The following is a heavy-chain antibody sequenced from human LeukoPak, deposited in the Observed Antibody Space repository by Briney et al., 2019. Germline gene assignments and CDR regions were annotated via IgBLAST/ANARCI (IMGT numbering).Heavy chain of an antibody. J-gene: IGHJ4*02. CDR1: GYTFTTYY. CDR2: INPSGGLT. D-gene: IGHD3-10*01. V-gene: IGHV1-46*01. Sequence: ASVKVSCKASGYTFTTYYMHWVRQAPGQGLEWMGKINPSGGLTWYSQKFEDRVTMTRDTSTSTVYMELSSLRSDDTPVYYCARGVSMGRGGITSRPPHYFDYWGQGTLVTVSS. CDR3: ARGVSMGRGGITSRPPHYFDY.